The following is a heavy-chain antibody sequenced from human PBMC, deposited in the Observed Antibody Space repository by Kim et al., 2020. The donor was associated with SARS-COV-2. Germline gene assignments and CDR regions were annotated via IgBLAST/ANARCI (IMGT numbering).Heavy chain of an antibody. V-gene: IGHV4-34*01. D-gene: IGHD3-16*01. J-gene: IGHJ6*02. CDR1: GGSFSGYY. Sequence: SETLSLTCAVYGGSFSGYYWSWIRQPPGKGLEWIGEINHSGSTNYNPSLKSRVTISVDTSKNQFSLKLSSVTAADTAVYYCARAWVVNYVSVLHSYYYYGMDVWGQGTTVTVSS. CDR2: INHSGST. CDR3: ARAWVVNYVSVLHSYYYYGMDV.